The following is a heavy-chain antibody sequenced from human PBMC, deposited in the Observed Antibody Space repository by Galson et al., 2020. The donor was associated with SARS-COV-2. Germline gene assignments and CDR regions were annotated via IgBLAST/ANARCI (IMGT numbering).Heavy chain of an antibody. CDR2: IYYSGST. D-gene: IGHD2-15*01. CDR3: ARDRNCSGGSCSYFDY. V-gene: IGHV4-31*03. Sequence: LSLTCTVSGGSISSGGYYWSWIRQHPGKGLEWIGYIYYSGSTYYNPSLKSRVTISVDTSKNQFSLKLSSVTAADTAVYYCARDRNCSGGSCSYFDYWGQGTLVTVSS. CDR1: GGSISSGGYY. J-gene: IGHJ4*02.